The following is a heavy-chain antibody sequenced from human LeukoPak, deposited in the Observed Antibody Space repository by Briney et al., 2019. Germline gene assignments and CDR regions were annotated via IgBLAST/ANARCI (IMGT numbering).Heavy chain of an antibody. Sequence: GGSLRLSCAAAGFTFSDYGMNWVRQAPGKGLEWIAYLSSSGSAFSYADSVKGRFTIARDNAKNSVYLEMSSLRADDTAVYYCARSARLMKGVVEVTALDDWGQGTLVTVSS. V-gene: IGHV3-48*04. CDR1: GFTFSDYG. CDR3: ARSARLMKGVVEVTALDD. D-gene: IGHD3-3*01. J-gene: IGHJ4*02. CDR2: LSSSGSAF.